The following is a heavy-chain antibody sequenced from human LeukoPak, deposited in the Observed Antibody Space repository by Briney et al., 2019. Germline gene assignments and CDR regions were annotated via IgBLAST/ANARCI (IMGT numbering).Heavy chain of an antibody. CDR3: AKEKVPIFMPAWHFDL. J-gene: IGHJ2*01. CDR2: IAHDGSVQ. D-gene: IGHD2/OR15-2a*01. CDR1: GFTFSNYG. V-gene: IGHV3-30*18. Sequence: GGSLRLSCAASGFTFSNYGMHWVRQTPGKGLEWVTVIAHDGSVQYYTDSVKGRFTISRDDSKNMLYLQMNSLKPEDTAIYYCAKEKVPIFMPAWHFDLWGRGTLVTVSS.